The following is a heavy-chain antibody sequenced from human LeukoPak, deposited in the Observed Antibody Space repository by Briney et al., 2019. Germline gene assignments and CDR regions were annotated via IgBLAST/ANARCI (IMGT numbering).Heavy chain of an antibody. J-gene: IGHJ3*02. V-gene: IGHV3-48*01. D-gene: IGHD1-26*01. Sequence: GGSLRLSXAASGFTFSSYSMNWVRQAPGKGLEWVSYISSSSSTIYYADSVKGRFTISRDNAKNSLYLQMNSLRAEDTAVYYCARDWVGATRSDAFDIWGQGTMVTVSS. CDR2: ISSSSSTI. CDR1: GFTFSSYS. CDR3: ARDWVGATRSDAFDI.